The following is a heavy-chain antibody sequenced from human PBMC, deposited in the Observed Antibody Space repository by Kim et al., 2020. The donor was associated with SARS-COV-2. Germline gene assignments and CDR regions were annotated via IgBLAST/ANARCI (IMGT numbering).Heavy chain of an antibody. CDR1: GFTFSNYA. V-gene: IGHV3-30-3*01. CDR3: VRDLGIGVRGLLHYYGM. D-gene: IGHD3-10*01. J-gene: IGHJ6*01. Sequence: GGSLRLSCAASGFTFSNYAMHWVRQAPGKGLEWVAVIIFDGSNKYYTESVQGRFTISRDNSKNTLSLQMHSLRGEDTAVYYCVRDLGIGVRGLLHYYGM. CDR2: IIFDGSNK.